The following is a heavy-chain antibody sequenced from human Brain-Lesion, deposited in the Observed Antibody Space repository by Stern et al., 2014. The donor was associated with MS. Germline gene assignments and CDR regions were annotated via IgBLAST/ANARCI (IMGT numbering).Heavy chain of an antibody. Sequence: VQLVESGPGLVKPSETLSLTCTVSGGSISRSTYYWGWLRLSPGKGLEWIGSVYYNPSLKSPVTISVHMSTNQFSLQLASVTAADTGLYYCARASGLFEYWGQGVLVTVSS. V-gene: IGHV4-39*01. CDR1: GGSISRSTYY. D-gene: IGHD3-16*01. CDR3: ARASGLFEY. CDR2: VY. J-gene: IGHJ4*02.